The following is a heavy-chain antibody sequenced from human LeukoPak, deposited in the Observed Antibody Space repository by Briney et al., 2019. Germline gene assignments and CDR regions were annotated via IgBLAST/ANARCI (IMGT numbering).Heavy chain of an antibody. CDR2: THTSGST. Sequence: SETLSLTCTVSGGSIISYYWTWIRQPAGKGLEWIGRTHTSGSTNYNPSLKSRVTMSVDTSKNQFSLKLTSVTAADTAVYYCARDTYYYGSGTYYFNYWGQGTLVTVSS. CDR1: GGSIISYY. D-gene: IGHD3-10*01. CDR3: ARDTYYYGSGTYYFNY. V-gene: IGHV4-4*07. J-gene: IGHJ4*02.